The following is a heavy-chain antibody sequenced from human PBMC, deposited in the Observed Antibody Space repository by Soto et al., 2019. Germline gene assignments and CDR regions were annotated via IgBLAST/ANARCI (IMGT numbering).Heavy chain of an antibody. CDR2: FYSSGSI. Sequence: LETLSLTCFVSGYSITAGGYYWSWIRHHPGKGLEWIGSFYSSGSIIYNPSLRSRVSISGDTSSNQFSMSLTSVTAADTARYYCARMYSSGSGWFHPWGQGTLVTVS. D-gene: IGHD6-19*01. J-gene: IGHJ5*02. CDR3: ARMYSSGSGWFHP. CDR1: GYSITAGGYY. V-gene: IGHV4-39*07.